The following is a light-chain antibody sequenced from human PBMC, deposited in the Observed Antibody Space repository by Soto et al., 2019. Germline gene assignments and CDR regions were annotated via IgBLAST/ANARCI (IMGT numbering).Light chain of an antibody. Sequence: QSALTQPASVSGSPGQSITISCTGTSSDVGGYNYVSWYQQHPGKAPKLMIYDVTNRPSGVSNRFSGSKSGNTASLTISGLQAEDEADYYCSSYTSRSPLYVFGTGTQVTVL. CDR3: SSYTSRSPLYV. V-gene: IGLV2-14*01. J-gene: IGLJ1*01. CDR1: SSDVGGYNY. CDR2: DVT.